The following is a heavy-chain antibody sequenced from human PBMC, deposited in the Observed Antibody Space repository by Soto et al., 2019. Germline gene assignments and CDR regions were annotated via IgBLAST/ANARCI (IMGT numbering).Heavy chain of an antibody. D-gene: IGHD2-2*01. Sequence: QVQLVQSGTEVRKPGSSVKVSCEASGGTFSRYTINWVRQAPGQGLEWMGGIIPFFGTPNYAQMFQGRVTITADDSTSTAYLELSSLSSEDTAVYYCARGLGFCSSNICQDAFYIWGRGTQVTVSS. CDR2: IIPFFGTP. J-gene: IGHJ3*02. V-gene: IGHV1-69*12. CDR3: ARGLGFCSSNICQDAFYI. CDR1: GGTFSRYT.